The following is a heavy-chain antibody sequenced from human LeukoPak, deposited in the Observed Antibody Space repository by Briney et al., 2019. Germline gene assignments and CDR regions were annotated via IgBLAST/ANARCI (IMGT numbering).Heavy chain of an antibody. CDR1: GFTFSTYW. Sequence: GGSLRLSCAASGFTFSTYWMSWVRQAPGKGLEWLANIKEDGTGKNHVDSVKGRFTISRDNAKNSLYLQMNDLRAEDTAVYYCAREIPQQLVAMDVWGQGTTVTVSS. CDR3: AREIPQQLVAMDV. V-gene: IGHV3-7*04. CDR2: IKEDGTGK. D-gene: IGHD6-13*01. J-gene: IGHJ6*02.